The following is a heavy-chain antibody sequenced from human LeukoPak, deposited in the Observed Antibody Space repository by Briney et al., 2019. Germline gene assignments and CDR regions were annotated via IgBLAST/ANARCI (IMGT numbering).Heavy chain of an antibody. J-gene: IGHJ4*02. D-gene: IGHD5-24*01. Sequence: PSETLSLTCTVSGGSISSGGYYWSWIRQHPGKGLEWIGYIYYSGSTNYNPSLKSRVTISIDTSKNQFSLKLSSMTAADTAVYFCARKRGGYNYGFDYWGQGTLVTGSS. CDR1: GGSISSGGYY. CDR3: ARKRGGYNYGFDY. V-gene: IGHV4-31*03. CDR2: IYYSGST.